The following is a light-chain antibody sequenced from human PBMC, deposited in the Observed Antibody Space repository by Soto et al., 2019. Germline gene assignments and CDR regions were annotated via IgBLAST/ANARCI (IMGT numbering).Light chain of an antibody. CDR2: ENN. CDR1: SSNIRNNY. CDR3: GTWDSSLSVLYV. V-gene: IGLV1-51*02. Sequence: QSVLTQPPSVXAAPGQKVTISCSGRSSNIRNNYVSWYQQLPGTAPKLLIYENNKRPSGIPDRFSGSKSGTSATLGITGLQTGDEADYYCGTWDSSLSVLYVFGTGTKVTVL. J-gene: IGLJ1*01.